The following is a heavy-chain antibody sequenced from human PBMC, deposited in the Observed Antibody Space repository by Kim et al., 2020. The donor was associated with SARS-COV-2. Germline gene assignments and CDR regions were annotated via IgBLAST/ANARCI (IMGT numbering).Heavy chain of an antibody. CDR2: VNSDGSST. CDR3: VRLATGYVWDKFDY. V-gene: IGHV3-74*01. Sequence: GGSLRLSCVASGFTFSSYGMHWVRQAPGKGLVWVSRVNSDGSSTSYADSVKGRFTISRDNARNTLYLQMNSLRAEDTAVYYCVRLATGYVWDKFDYWGHGTLFTVSS. D-gene: IGHD3-16*01. CDR1: GFTFSSYG. J-gene: IGHJ4*03.